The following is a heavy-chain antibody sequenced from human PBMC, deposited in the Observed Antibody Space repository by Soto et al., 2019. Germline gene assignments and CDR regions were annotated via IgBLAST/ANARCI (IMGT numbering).Heavy chain of an antibody. CDR2: LYYSGTT. V-gene: IGHV4-59*01. J-gene: IGHJ2*01. D-gene: IGHD3-10*01. Sequence: QVQLQESGPGLVKPSETLSLTCTVSGGSISSNYWSWIRQPPGKGLEWIGFLYYSGTTSYNPSLTSRVTISVDTSKNQFSLKLRSVTAADTAVYYCATARFRGIFDLWGRGTLVTVSS. CDR1: GGSISSNY. CDR3: ATARFRGIFDL.